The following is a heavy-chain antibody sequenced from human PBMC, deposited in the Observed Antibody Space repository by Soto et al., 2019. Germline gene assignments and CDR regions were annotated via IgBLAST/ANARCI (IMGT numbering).Heavy chain of an antibody. V-gene: IGHV4-30-2*01. D-gene: IGHD5-12*01. CDR2: IYHSGST. Sequence: QLQLQESGSGLVKPSQTLSLTCAVSGGSISSGGYSWSWIRQPPGKGLEWIGYIYHSGSTYYNPSLXGXAXIXVDRAKNQFSLKLSSVTAADTAVYYCAAGGGLPRYSWGQGTLVTVSS. CDR1: GGSISSGGYS. J-gene: IGHJ4*02. CDR3: AAGGGLPRYS.